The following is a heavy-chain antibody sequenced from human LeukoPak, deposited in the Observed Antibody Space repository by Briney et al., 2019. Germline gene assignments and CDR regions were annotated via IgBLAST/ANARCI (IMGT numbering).Heavy chain of an antibody. CDR1: GFSLSTNGGG. V-gene: IGHV2-5*02. CDR3: ARQAAGYGTSWREYYFDY. Sequence: SGPTLVNPTQTLTLTCTFSGFSLSTNGGGVGWIRQPPGKALEWLALIYWDDDRRYSPSLKSRLTITKDTSKNQVVLTVTNMDPVDTATYYCARQAAGYGTSWREYYFDYWGQGTLVTVSS. CDR2: IYWDDDR. J-gene: IGHJ4*02. D-gene: IGHD6-13*01.